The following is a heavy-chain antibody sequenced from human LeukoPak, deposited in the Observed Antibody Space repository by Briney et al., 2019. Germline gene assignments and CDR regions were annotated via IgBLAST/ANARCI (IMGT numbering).Heavy chain of an antibody. V-gene: IGHV3-30*18. CDR2: ISYDGSNK. CDR3: AKDFLRGYDIFSAVDY. Sequence: GGSLRLSCAASGFTFSSYAMSWVRQAPGKGLEWVAFISYDGSNKYYADSVKGRFTISRDNSKNTLYLQMNSLRSEDTAVYYCAKDFLRGYDIFSAVDYWGQGTLVTVSS. CDR1: GFTFSSYA. D-gene: IGHD3-9*01. J-gene: IGHJ4*02.